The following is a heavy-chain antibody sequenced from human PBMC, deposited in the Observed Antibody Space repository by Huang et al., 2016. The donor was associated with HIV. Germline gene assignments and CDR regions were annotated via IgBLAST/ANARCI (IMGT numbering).Heavy chain of an antibody. CDR2: NYPRGSET. D-gene: IGHD5-18*01. J-gene: IGHJ4*02. V-gene: IGHV5-51*01. Sequence: EVLLVQSGAELKEPGESLKISCKASGYGFSSYWIGWVRQKPGKGLEWMWINYPRGSETKYSPCFDSQVTMSADKSTRTAYLQWESLKAPDTAIYFCARQVDGFRSHFDFWGQGTLVSVSS. CDR1: GYGFSSYW. CDR3: ARQVDGFRSHFDF.